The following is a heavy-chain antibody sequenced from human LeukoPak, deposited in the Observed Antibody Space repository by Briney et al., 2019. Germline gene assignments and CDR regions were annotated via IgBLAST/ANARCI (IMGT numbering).Heavy chain of an antibody. CDR3: AKRNPVYTWNSDVL. CDR2: ISVNGDTT. CDR1: GFTFTSHP. V-gene: IGHV3-23*01. J-gene: IGHJ4*02. D-gene: IGHD1-1*01. Sequence: PGGSLRLSCAASGFTFTSHPMNWVRQAPGKGLEWVSAISVNGDTTYYADLVKGRFTVSRDNSRNTLFLQMDSLRVEDTAVYYCAKRNPVYTWNSDVLWGLGSLVTVSS.